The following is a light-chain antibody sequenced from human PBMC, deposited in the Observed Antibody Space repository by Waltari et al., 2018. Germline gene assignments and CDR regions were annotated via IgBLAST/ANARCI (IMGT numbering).Light chain of an antibody. J-gene: IGLJ2*01. CDR1: SSDVGGYNY. CDR2: EVS. Sequence: QSALTQPPSASGSPGQSVTISRTGTSSDVGGYNYVSWYQQHPGKAPKVMIYEVSKRPSGVPDRFSGAKSGNTASLTVAGLQAEDEAEYYCSSYAGSNNLVFGGGTKLTVL. V-gene: IGLV2-8*01. CDR3: SSYAGSNNLV.